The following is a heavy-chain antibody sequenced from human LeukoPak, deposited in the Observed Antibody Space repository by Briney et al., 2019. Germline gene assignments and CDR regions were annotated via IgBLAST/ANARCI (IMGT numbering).Heavy chain of an antibody. CDR2: IYYSGST. CDR3: ARDNSYGGFDY. CDR1: GGSISSSSYY. V-gene: IGHV4-39*07. D-gene: IGHD4-23*01. J-gene: IGHJ4*02. Sequence: SETLSLTCTVSGGSISSSSYYWGWIRQPPGTGLEWIGSIYYSGSTYYNPSLKSRVTISVDTSKNQFSLKLSSVTAADTAVYYCARDNSYGGFDYWGQGTLVTVSS.